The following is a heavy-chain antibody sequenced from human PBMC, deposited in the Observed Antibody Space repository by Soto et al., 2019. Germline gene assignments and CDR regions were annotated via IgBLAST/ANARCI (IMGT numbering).Heavy chain of an antibody. D-gene: IGHD3-3*01. CDR3: ARVERQNFGVVTMNWFDP. CDR2: IKQDGSEK. V-gene: IGHV3-7*01. Sequence: GGSLRLSCAGSGFTFSSNWMSWVRQAPGKGLEWVANIKQDGSEKNYVDSVKGRFTISRDNAKNSLYLQMNSLRAEDTAVYYCARVERQNFGVVTMNWFDPWGQGTLVTVSS. J-gene: IGHJ5*02. CDR1: GFTFSSNW.